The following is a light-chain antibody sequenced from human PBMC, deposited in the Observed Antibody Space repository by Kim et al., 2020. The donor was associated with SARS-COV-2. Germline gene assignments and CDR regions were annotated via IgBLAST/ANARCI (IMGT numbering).Light chain of an antibody. J-gene: IGLJ2*01. V-gene: IGLV2-23*02. Sequence: QSALTQPASVSASPGQSITISCTGTSSDVGVFNLVSWYQQHPGKAPKLMIYEVSKRPSGVSNRFSGSKSGNTASLTISGLQAEDEADYYCCSYAGSSPVVFGGGTQLTVL. CDR3: CSYAGSSPVV. CDR2: EVS. CDR1: SSDVGVFNL.